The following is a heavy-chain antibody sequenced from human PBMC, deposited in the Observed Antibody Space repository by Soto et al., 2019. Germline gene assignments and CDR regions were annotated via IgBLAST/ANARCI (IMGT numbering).Heavy chain of an antibody. J-gene: IGHJ3*02. V-gene: IGHV1-69*14. CDR1: GGSFSTSS. D-gene: IGHD2-21*01. CDR2: ILPIFGTA. Sequence: QVLLVQSGAEMKKPGSSVRVSCKASGGSFSTSSINWVRQAPGQRPEWMANILPIFGTADYAQKFQGRLTITADTSTNTAYMELRSLFSEYTDVYYCARGHEFGGNSDAYDIWGQGTVVTVSS. CDR3: ARGHEFGGNSDAYDI.